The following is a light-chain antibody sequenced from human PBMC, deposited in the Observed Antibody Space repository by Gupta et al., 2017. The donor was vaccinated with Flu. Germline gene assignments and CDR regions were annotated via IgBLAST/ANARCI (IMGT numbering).Light chain of an antibody. V-gene: IGLV3-19*01. CDR2: GKN. Sequence: SSELTQDPPVSVALGQTVRISCQGDSLSKYYANWYQQKPGQAPVLVVSGKNNRPSGIPDRFSVSSTGNTASLTITGAQAEDEADYYCDSRDSSGDHVVFGGGTKLTVL. J-gene: IGLJ2*01. CDR1: SLSKYY. CDR3: DSRDSSGDHVV.